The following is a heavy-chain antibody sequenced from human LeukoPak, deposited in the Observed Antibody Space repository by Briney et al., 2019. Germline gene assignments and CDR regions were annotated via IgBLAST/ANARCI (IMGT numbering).Heavy chain of an antibody. V-gene: IGHV3-33*01. CDR3: AIGGYSSGWYYFDY. J-gene: IGHJ4*02. Sequence: PGGSLRLSCAASGFTFSSYGMHWVRQAPGKGLEWVAVIWYDGSNKYYADSVKGRFTISRDNSKNTLYLQMNSLRAEDTAVYYCAIGGYSSGWYYFDYWGQGTLVTVSS. D-gene: IGHD6-19*01. CDR2: IWYDGSNK. CDR1: GFTFSSYG.